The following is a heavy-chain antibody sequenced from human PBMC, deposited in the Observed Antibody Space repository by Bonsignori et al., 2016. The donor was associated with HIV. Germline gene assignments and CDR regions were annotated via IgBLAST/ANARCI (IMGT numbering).Heavy chain of an antibody. CDR2: IYHSGST. Sequence: GSLRLSCAVSGYSISSGYYWGWIRQPPGKGLEWIGSIYHSGSTYYNPSLKSRVTISVDTSKNQFSLKLSSVTAADTAVYYCARGGWSWFDPWGQGTLVTVSS. J-gene: IGHJ5*02. CDR1: GYSISSGYY. CDR3: ARGGWSWFDP. V-gene: IGHV4-38-2*01. D-gene: IGHD2-15*01.